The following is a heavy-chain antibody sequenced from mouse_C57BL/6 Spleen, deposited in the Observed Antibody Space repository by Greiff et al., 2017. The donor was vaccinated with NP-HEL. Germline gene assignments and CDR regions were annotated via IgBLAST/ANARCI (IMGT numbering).Heavy chain of an antibody. J-gene: IGHJ3*01. V-gene: IGHV5-4*01. CDR2: ISDGGSYT. CDR3: AREGLYYGSSLAWFAY. CDR1: GFTFSSYA. Sequence: EVQLVESGGGLVKPGGSLKLSCAASGFTFSSYAMSLVRQTPEKRLEWVATISDGGSYTYYPANVKGRFTISRDNAKNNLYLQMSHLKSEDTAMYYCAREGLYYGSSLAWFAYWGQGTLVTVSA. D-gene: IGHD1-1*01.